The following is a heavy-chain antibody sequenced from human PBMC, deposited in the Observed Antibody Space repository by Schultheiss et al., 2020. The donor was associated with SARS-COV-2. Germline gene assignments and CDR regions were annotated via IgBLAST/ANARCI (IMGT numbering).Heavy chain of an antibody. CDR1: GFSLSTSGVG. D-gene: IGHD1-14*01. V-gene: IGHV2-70*01. CDR3: ARIPEVYYGMDV. Sequence: SGPTLVKPTQTLTLTCTFSGFSLSTSGVGVGWIRQPPGKALEWLALIDWDDDKHYSTSLKTRLTISKDTSKNQVVLTMTNMDRVDTATYYCARIPEVYYGMDVWGQGTAVTVSS. J-gene: IGHJ6*01. CDR2: IDWDDDK.